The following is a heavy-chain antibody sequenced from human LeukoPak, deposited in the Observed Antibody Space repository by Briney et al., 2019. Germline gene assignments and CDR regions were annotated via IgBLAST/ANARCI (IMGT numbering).Heavy chain of an antibody. CDR3: AHIATTHYYDSSGYYYGGYYFDY. CDR2: IYWNDDK. D-gene: IGHD3-22*01. V-gene: IGHV2-5*01. CDR1: GFSLSTSGVG. Sequence: KESGPTLVKPTQTLTLTCTFSGFSLSTSGVGVGWIRQPSGKALEWLSLIYWNDDKRYSPSLKSRLTITKDTSNNQVVLTMTNMDPVDTATYYCAHIATTHYYDSSGYYYGGYYFDYWGQGTLVTVSS. J-gene: IGHJ4*02.